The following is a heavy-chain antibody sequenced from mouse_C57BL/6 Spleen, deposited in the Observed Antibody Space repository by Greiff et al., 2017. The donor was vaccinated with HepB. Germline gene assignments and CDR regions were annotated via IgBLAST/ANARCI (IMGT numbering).Heavy chain of an antibody. Sequence: DVMLVESGGGLVKPGGSLKLSCAASGFTFSSYAMSWVRQTPEKRLEWVATISDGGSYTYYPDNVKGRFTISRDNAKNNLYLQMSHLKSEDTAMYYCARDDDPYYAMDYWGQGTSVTVSS. V-gene: IGHV5-4*01. CDR2: ISDGGSYT. CDR1: GFTFSSYA. J-gene: IGHJ4*01. CDR3: ARDDDPYYAMDY. D-gene: IGHD2-3*01.